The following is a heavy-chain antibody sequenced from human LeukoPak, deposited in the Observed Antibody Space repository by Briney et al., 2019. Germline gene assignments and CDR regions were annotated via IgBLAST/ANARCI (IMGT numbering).Heavy chain of an antibody. Sequence: PGGSLRLSCAASGFTFSTYNMNWVRQAPGKGLEWVAYIRTSSGGIYYADSVKGRFTISTDTAKNSLYLEMNNLRDGDTAVYYCARDDSWAFDYWGQGTLVTVSS. CDR3: ARDDSWAFDY. CDR1: GFTFSTYN. D-gene: IGHD2-21*02. V-gene: IGHV3-48*02. CDR2: IRTSSGGI. J-gene: IGHJ4*02.